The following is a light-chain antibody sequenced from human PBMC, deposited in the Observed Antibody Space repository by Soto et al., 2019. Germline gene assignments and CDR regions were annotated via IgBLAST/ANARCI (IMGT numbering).Light chain of an antibody. CDR3: SSYATSSPYV. CDR2: EVS. Sequence: QSALTQPASVSGSPGQSITISCTGTSNDVGGYNYVSWYQQHPGKAPKLVIYEVSHRPSGISGRFSGSKSGNTASLTISGLQVEDEADYYCSSYATSSPYVFGAGTKVTVL. CDR1: SNDVGGYNY. V-gene: IGLV2-14*01. J-gene: IGLJ1*01.